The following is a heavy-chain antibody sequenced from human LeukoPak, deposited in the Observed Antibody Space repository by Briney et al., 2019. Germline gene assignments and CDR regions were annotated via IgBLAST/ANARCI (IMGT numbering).Heavy chain of an antibody. CDR2: IYHSGST. CDR3: ARVRGYGGKPGY. V-gene: IGHV4-38-2*02. J-gene: IGHJ4*02. CDR1: GYSISSGYY. Sequence: SETLSLTCTVSGYSISSGYYWGWIRQPPGKGLEWIGSIYHSGSTYYNPSLKSRVTISVDTSKNQFSLKLSSVTVADTAVYYCARVRGYGGKPGYWGQGTLVTVSS. D-gene: IGHD4-23*01.